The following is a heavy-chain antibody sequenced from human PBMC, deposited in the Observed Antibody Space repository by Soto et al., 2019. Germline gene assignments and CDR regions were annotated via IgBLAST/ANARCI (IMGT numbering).Heavy chain of an antibody. Sequence: HEHLVQSGAEVRRPGASLKVSCRASGYTFTDYYIHWVRQAPGQGLEGMGWINPDTGATNYAQNFQGKVTLTSDTSITTASLDVTSLTSAVTAVYYCARGDSGTGGWPFPYVDYWGQGTQVIVSS. CDR1: GYTFTDYY. J-gene: IGHJ4*01. V-gene: IGHV1-2*02. CDR2: INPDTGAT. D-gene: IGHD2-8*02. CDR3: ARGDSGTGGWPFPYVDY.